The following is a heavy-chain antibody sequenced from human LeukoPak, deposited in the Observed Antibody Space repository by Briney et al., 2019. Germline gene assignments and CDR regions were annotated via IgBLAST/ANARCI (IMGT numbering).Heavy chain of an antibody. CDR3: ARALDGDYSPFDY. CDR2: IYHSGST. V-gene: IGHV4-38-2*02. CDR1: GYSISSGYY. J-gene: IGHJ4*02. Sequence: SETLSLTCTVSGYSISSGYYWGWIRQPPGKGLEWIGSIYHSGSTYYNPSLKSRVTISVDTSKNQFSLKLSSVTAADTAVYYCARALDGDYSPFDYWGQGTLVTVSS. D-gene: IGHD4-17*01.